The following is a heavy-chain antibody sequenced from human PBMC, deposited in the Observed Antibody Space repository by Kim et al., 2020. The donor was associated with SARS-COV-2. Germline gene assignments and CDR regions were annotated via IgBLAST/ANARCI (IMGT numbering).Heavy chain of an antibody. V-gene: IGHV3-33*01. Sequence: GGSLRLSCAASGFTFSSYGMHWVRQAPGKGLEWVAGIWYDGSNKYYADSVKGRFTISRDNSKNTLYLQMNSLRAEDTAVYYCAREGKTGEGRSFDYWGQGTLVTVSS. CDR2: IWYDGSNK. CDR1: GFTFSSYG. D-gene: IGHD3-16*01. CDR3: AREGKTGEGRSFDY. J-gene: IGHJ4*02.